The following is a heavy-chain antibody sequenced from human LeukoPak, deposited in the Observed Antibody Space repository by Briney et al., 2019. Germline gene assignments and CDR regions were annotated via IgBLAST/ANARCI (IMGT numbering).Heavy chain of an antibody. CDR2: ISSSGST. J-gene: IGHJ4*02. CDR3: RRTYYYDSSGFGPFDY. V-gene: IGHV4-61*02. Sequence: PSETLSLTCTVSGDSISSGDYYWRWIRQPAGKGLEWIGRISSSGSTNYNPSLKSRVTISVDTSKNQFSLKLSSVTAADTAVYYCRRTYYYDSSGFGPFDYWGQGTLVTVSS. CDR1: GDSISSGDYY. D-gene: IGHD3-22*01.